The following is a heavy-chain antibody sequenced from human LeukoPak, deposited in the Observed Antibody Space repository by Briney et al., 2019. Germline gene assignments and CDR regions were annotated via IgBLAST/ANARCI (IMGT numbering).Heavy chain of an antibody. V-gene: IGHV3-7*01. CDR2: IRADGGEK. CDR1: GFTFSSYW. CDR3: ATSGSGPEN. D-gene: IGHD3-10*01. J-gene: IGHJ4*02. Sequence: GGSLRLSCATSGFTFSSYWMNWVRQAPGEGLEWVAIIRADGGEKHYVDSVRGRFTVSRDNAKNSLYLQMISLRAEDTAVYYCATSGSGPENWGQGTLVTVSS.